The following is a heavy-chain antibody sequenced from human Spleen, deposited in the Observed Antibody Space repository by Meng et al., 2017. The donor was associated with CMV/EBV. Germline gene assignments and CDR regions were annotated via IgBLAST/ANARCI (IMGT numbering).Heavy chain of an antibody. Sequence: ASVKVSCKASGYTFTSFGISWVRQAPGQGLEWMGRISPYNGNTNYAQKLQGRVTMTTDTSTSAAYMELRSLRSDDTAVYYCAREAFHWNDASYYYGMDVWGQGTTVTVSS. CDR2: ISPYNGNT. CDR1: GYTFTSFG. CDR3: AREAFHWNDASYYYGMDV. J-gene: IGHJ6*02. V-gene: IGHV1-18*01. D-gene: IGHD1-1*01.